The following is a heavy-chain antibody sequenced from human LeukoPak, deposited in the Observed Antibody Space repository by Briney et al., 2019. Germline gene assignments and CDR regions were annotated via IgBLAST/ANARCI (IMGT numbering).Heavy chain of an antibody. CDR1: GGSISSGGYY. CDR2: IYYSGST. CDR3: ARGTRGYSYGSPS. D-gene: IGHD5-18*01. V-gene: IGHV4-31*03. Sequence: PSETLSLTCTVSGGSISSGGYYWSWIRQHPGKGLEWIGYIYYSGSTYYNPSLKSRVTISVDTSKYQFSLKLSSVTAADTAVYYCARGTRGYSYGSPSWGQGTLVTVSS. J-gene: IGHJ4*02.